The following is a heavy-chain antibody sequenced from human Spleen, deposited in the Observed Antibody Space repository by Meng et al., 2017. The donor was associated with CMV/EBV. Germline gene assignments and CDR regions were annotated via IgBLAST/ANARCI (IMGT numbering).Heavy chain of an antibody. V-gene: IGHV5-51*01. D-gene: IGHD3-16*01. CDR3: ARLGGTSHGMDV. CDR2: IYPDDSDT. Sequence: KVSCKTSGYKFTTYWIAWVRQMPGKGLEWMGMIYPDDSDTRYSPSFQGQVTIAADKSISTAYLQWSSLKASDTAMYYCARLGGTSHGMDVWGQGTTVTVSS. CDR1: GYKFTTYW. J-gene: IGHJ6*02.